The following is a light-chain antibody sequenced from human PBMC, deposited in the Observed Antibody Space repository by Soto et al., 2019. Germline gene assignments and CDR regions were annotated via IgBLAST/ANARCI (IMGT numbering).Light chain of an antibody. CDR1: QYIGDF. J-gene: IGKJ5*01. CDR3: QKSYSTLSIT. Sequence: DIQMTQSPSSLSASVGARVTITCRARQYIGDFLNWYQQTPGKAPKLLIFGAXSLQSGVPSRFSGSGSGTYFTLTISSLQPEDFATYYWQKSYSTLSITFGQGTRLEIK. V-gene: IGKV1-39*01. CDR2: GAX.